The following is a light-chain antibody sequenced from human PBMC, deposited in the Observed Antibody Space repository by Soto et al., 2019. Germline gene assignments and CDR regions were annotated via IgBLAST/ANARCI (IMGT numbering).Light chain of an antibody. CDR1: SSDVGGYNY. CDR2: AVS. CDR3: SSYTRRSNLDYV. Sequence: QSVLTQPASVSGSPGQSITISCTGTSSDVGGYNYVSWYQHHPGKSPKLMIYAVSNRPSGISNRFSGSKSGNTASLTISGLQAEDEADYYCSSYTRRSNLDYVFGTVTKLTVL. J-gene: IGLJ1*01. V-gene: IGLV2-14*01.